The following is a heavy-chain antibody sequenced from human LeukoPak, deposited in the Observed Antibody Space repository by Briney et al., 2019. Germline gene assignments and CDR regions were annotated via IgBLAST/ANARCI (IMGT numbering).Heavy chain of an antibody. Sequence: GGSLRLSCTASGFTFGDYAMSWVRQAPGKGLEWVGFIRSKAYGGTTEYAASVKGRFTISRDDSKSIAYLQMNSLKTEDTAVYYCTTEPKKLEWSIHLFYYYYYYMDVWGKGTTVTVSS. J-gene: IGHJ6*03. CDR2: IRSKAYGGTT. CDR1: GFTFGDYA. CDR3: TTEPKKLEWSIHLFYYYYYYMDV. V-gene: IGHV3-49*04. D-gene: IGHD3-3*01.